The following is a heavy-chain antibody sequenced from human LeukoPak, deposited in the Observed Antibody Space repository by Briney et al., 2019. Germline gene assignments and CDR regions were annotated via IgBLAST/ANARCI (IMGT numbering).Heavy chain of an antibody. J-gene: IGHJ3*02. CDR3: ARWGDPKYSINAFDI. V-gene: IGHV3-48*03. D-gene: IGHD5-18*01. CDR1: GFTFSSYE. CDR2: ISRSGSPI. Sequence: PGGSLRLSCAASGFTFSSYEMNWVRQAPGKGLEWVSYISRSGSPIYYADSVKGRFTISRDDAKNSLYLQVNSLRAEDTAVYYCARWGDPKYSINAFDIWGQGTMVTVSS.